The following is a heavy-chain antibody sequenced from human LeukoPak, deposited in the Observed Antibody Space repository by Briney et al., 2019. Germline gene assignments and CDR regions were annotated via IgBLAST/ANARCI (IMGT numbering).Heavy chain of an antibody. D-gene: IGHD2-2*01. J-gene: IGHJ4*02. Sequence: PSETLSLICAVYGGSFSGYYWSWIRQPPGKGLEWIGEINHSGSTNYNPSLKSRVTISVDTSKNQFSLKLSSVTAADTAVYYCARIIGYCSSTSCAEYWGQGTLVTVSS. CDR2: INHSGST. CDR3: ARIIGYCSSTSCAEY. V-gene: IGHV4-34*01. CDR1: GGSFSGYY.